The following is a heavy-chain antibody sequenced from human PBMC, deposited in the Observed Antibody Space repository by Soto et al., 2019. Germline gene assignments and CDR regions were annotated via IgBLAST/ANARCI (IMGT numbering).Heavy chain of an antibody. Sequence: QVQLVESGGGVVQPGKSLRLSCAASGFTFSTYAMHWVRQAPGKGLEWVAVISYDGSNKYYADSVKGRFTIARDNSKNTLYLQMHSLRIEDTAVYYCARDLLRTQQLARYYYYGMDVWGQGTTVTVSS. CDR1: GFTFSTYA. CDR2: ISYDGSNK. D-gene: IGHD6-13*01. V-gene: IGHV3-30-3*01. CDR3: ARDLLRTQQLARYYYYGMDV. J-gene: IGHJ6*02.